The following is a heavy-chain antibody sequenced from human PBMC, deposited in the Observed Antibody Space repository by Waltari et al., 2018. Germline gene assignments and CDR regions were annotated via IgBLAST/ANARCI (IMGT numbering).Heavy chain of an antibody. V-gene: IGHV1-2*02. CDR2: INPNSGGT. Sequence: QVQLVQSGAEVKKPGASVKVSCKASGYTFTGYYMHWVRQDPGQGREWMGWINPNSGGTNYAQKFQGRVTMTRDTSISTAYMELSRLRSDDTAVYYCARDLPEYYDSSGYYQRVMGDYWGQGTLVTVSS. D-gene: IGHD3-22*01. CDR3: ARDLPEYYDSSGYYQRVMGDY. CDR1: GYTFTGYY. J-gene: IGHJ4*02.